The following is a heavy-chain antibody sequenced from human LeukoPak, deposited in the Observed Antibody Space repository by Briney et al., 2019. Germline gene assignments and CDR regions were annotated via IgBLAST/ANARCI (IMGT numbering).Heavy chain of an antibody. Sequence: GGSLRLSCAASGFTFSTYGMTWVRQAPGKGLEWVSGISGGGVTTYYADSVKGRFTISRDNSKNTLYLQMNSLRADDTAIYYCARNQQLGGHSYYYYGMDVWGQGTTVTVSS. J-gene: IGHJ6*02. CDR1: GFTFSTYG. CDR3: ARNQQLGGHSYYYYGMDV. D-gene: IGHD3-16*01. CDR2: ISGGGVTT. V-gene: IGHV3-23*01.